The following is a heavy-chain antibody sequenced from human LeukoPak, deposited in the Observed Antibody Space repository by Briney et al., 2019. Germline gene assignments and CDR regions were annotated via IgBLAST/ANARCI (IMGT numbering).Heavy chain of an antibody. CDR1: GGTLSSYA. V-gene: IGHV1-69*13. J-gene: IGHJ6*03. CDR2: IIPIFGTA. D-gene: IGHD2-2*01. Sequence: ASVKVSCKASGGTLSSYAISWVRQAPGQGLEWMGGIIPIFGTANYAQKFQGRVTITADESTSTAYMEPSSLRSEDTAVYYCAMRGYCSSTSCYADYYYYYMDVWGKGTTVTVSS. CDR3: AMRGYCSSTSCYADYYYYYMDV.